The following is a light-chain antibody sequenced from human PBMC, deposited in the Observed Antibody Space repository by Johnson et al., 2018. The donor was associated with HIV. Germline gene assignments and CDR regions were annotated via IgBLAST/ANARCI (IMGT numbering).Light chain of an antibody. V-gene: IGLV1-51*01. CDR1: SSNIGNNF. Sequence: QSVLTQPPSVSAAPGQKVTISCSGSSSNIGNNFISWYQQLPGSAPKLLIYDNNKRPSGIPDRFSGSKSGTSATLGITGLQPGDEADYYCGTWDSSLSAGFYVFGTGTKVTVL. CDR2: DNN. CDR3: GTWDSSLSAGFYV. J-gene: IGLJ1*01.